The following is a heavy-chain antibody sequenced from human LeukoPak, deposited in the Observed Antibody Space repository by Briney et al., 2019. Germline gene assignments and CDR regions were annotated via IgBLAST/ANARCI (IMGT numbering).Heavy chain of an antibody. CDR3: ASGGIYYGAAFDF. CDR2: ISGSGGST. V-gene: IGHV3-23*01. D-gene: IGHD1-26*01. J-gene: IGHJ4*02. Sequence: GGSLRLSRAASGFTFSSYAMSWVRQAPGKGLEWVSAISGSGGSTYYADSVKGRFTISRDNSKNTLYLQMNSLRAEDTALYYCASGGIYYGAAFDFWGQGSLVTVSS. CDR1: GFTFSSYA.